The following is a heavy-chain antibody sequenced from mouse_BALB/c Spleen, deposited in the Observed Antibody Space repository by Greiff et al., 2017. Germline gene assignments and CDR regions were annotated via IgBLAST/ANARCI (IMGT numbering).Heavy chain of an antibody. Sequence: EVHLVESGGGLVKPGGSLKLSCAASGFTFSDYYMYWVRQTPEKRLEWVATISDGGSYTYYPDSVKGRFTISRDNAKNNLYLQMSSLKSEDTAMYYCARDGDYKDYWGQGTSVTVSS. CDR2: ISDGGSYT. V-gene: IGHV5-4*02. CDR1: GFTFSDYY. D-gene: IGHD2-13*01. CDR3: ARDGDYKDY. J-gene: IGHJ4*01.